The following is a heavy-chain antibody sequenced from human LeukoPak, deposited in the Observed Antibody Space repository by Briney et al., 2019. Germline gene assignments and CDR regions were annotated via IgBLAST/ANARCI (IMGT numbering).Heavy chain of an antibody. V-gene: IGHV1-69*04. CDR3: ARDPYYYDSSGKGDY. D-gene: IGHD3-22*01. CDR1: GGTFSSYA. J-gene: IGHJ4*02. Sequence: GASVKVSCKASGGTFSSYAISWVRQAPGQGLEWMGRIIPILGIANYAQKFQGRVTITADKSTSTAYMELSSLRSEDTAVYYCARDPYYYDSSGKGDYWGQGTLVTVSS. CDR2: IIPILGIA.